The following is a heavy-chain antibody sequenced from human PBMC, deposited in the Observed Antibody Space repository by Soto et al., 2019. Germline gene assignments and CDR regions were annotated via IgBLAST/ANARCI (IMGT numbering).Heavy chain of an antibody. CDR2: INAGNGNT. J-gene: IGHJ6*02. D-gene: IGHD4-17*01. CDR3: ARDYGDYTAYYYYYGMDV. CDR1: GYTFTSYA. V-gene: IGHV1-3*01. Sequence: ASVKVSCKASGYTFTSYAMHWVRQAPGQRLEWMGWINAGNGNTKYSQKFQGRVTMTRDTSTSTAYMELSSLRSEDTAVYYCARDYGDYTAYYYYYGMDVWGQGTTVTVSS.